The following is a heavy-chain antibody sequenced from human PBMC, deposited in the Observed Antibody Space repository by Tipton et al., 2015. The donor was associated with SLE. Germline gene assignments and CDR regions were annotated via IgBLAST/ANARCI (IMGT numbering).Heavy chain of an antibody. CDR1: GFTFATYS. J-gene: IGHJ3*02. CDR3: AADLRMATWDAFDI. D-gene: IGHD5-24*01. CDR2: IHSDGSSP. Sequence: SLRLSCAASGFTFATYSMSWVRQAPGKGLEWVSIIHSDGSSPFYADSVKGRFSISRDDSKSTVYLEMYSLRGEDTAVYYCAADLRMATWDAFDIWGQGTMVTVSS. V-gene: IGHV3-23*03.